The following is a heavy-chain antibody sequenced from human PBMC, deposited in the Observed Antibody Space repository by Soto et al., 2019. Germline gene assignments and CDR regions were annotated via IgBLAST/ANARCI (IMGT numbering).Heavy chain of an antibody. CDR3: AKAASDFDFLAGCQCYFDY. Sequence: GGSLRLSCAASGFTFSSYAMSWVRQAPGKGLEWVSAISGSGGSPYDADSVRGRFTTARDNSKNTLYLQMNSQRAEETAVYCCAKAASDFDFLAGCQCYFDYWGQGTLVTVSS. D-gene: IGHD3-9*01. CDR1: GFTFSSYA. CDR2: ISGSGGSP. J-gene: IGHJ4*02. V-gene: IGHV3-23*01.